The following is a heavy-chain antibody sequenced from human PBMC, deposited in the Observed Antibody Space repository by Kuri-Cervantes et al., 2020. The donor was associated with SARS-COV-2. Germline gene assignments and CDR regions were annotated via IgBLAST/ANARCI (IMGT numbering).Heavy chain of an antibody. V-gene: IGHV4-59*08. J-gene: IGHJ4*02. CDR3: ARHPPEYYSLYYFDY. D-gene: IGHD3-10*01. Sequence: GSLRLSCTVSGGSISSYYWSWIRQPPGKGLEWIGYIYYSGSTYYNPSLKSRVTISVDTSKNQFSLKLSSVTAADTAVYYCARHPPEYYSLYYFDYWGQGTLVTVSS. CDR1: GGSISSYY. CDR2: IYYSGST.